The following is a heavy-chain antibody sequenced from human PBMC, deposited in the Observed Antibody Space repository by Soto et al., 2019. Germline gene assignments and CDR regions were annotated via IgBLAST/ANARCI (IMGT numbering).Heavy chain of an antibody. Sequence: QVPLVESGGGLVKPGGSLRLSCAASGFTFSDYYMSWIRQAPGKGLEWVSYISSSGRTIYYADSVKGRFTSSRDNAKNSLYLKMNRVRVEDTAVYYCARGGQQQHGMDVWGQGTTVTVSS. V-gene: IGHV3-11*01. J-gene: IGHJ6*02. CDR3: ARGGQQQHGMDV. D-gene: IGHD6-13*01. CDR1: GFTFSDYY. CDR2: ISSSGRTI.